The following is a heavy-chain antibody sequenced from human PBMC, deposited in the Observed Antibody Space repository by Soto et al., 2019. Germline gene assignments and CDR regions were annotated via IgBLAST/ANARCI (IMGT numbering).Heavy chain of an antibody. CDR1: GFSVSASGVG. J-gene: IGHJ4*02. V-gene: IGHV2-5*02. CDR3: THSTRRVGCCGGTCYCFDY. CDR2: LFWDDDK. Sequence: QITLKEPGPTLVKPTQTLTLTCTCSGFSVSASGVGMGWIRQPPGKALEWLALLFWDDDKRYSPSLQSRLTLTTAASKHQLVLTMCNMDPVDTATYYCTHSTRRVGCCGGTCYCFDYWGPGTLVPVSS. D-gene: IGHD2-15*01.